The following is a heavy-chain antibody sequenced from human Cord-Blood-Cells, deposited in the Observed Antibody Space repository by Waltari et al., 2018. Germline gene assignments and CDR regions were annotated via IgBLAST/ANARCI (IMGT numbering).Heavy chain of an antibody. Sequence: QVQLQQWGAGLLKPSATLSLTCAVYGGSFSGYYWSWIRQPPGKGLEWIGEINHSGSTNYNPSLKSRVTISVDTSKNQFSLKLSSVTAADTAVYYCARGLEYSSSSEALDYWGQGTLVTVSS. D-gene: IGHD6-6*01. V-gene: IGHV4-34*01. J-gene: IGHJ4*02. CDR3: ARGLEYSSSSEALDY. CDR1: GGSFSGYY. CDR2: INHSGST.